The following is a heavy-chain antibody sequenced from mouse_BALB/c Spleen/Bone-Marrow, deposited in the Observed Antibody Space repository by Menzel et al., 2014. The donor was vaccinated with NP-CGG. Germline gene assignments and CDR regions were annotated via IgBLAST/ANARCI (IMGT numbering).Heavy chain of an antibody. D-gene: IGHD2-4*01. CDR1: GFTFTDYY. CDR3: AREIINDYHWYFDV. V-gene: IGHV7-3*02. Sequence: DVQLVESGGGLVQPGGSLRLSCATSGFTFTDYYMSWVRQPPGKALEWLVFIRNKANGYTTEYSASVKGRFTISRDNSQSILYLQMNTLRAEDSATYYCAREIINDYHWYFDVWGAGTTVTVSS. J-gene: IGHJ1*01. CDR2: IRNKANGYTT.